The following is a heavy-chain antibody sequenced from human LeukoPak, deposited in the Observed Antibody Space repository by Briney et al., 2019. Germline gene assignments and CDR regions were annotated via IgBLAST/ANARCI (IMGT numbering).Heavy chain of an antibody. CDR2: IYYSGST. J-gene: IGHJ6*03. D-gene: IGHD3-3*01. Sequence: SETLSLTCTVSGGSISSSSYYWGWIRQPPGKGLEWIGSIYYSGSTYYNPSLKSRVTISVDTSKNQFSLKLSSVTAADTAVYYCARVQGLDDYDFWSGYYYYYYMDVWGKGTTVTVSS. V-gene: IGHV4-39*07. CDR1: GGSISSSSYY. CDR3: ARVQGLDDYDFWSGYYYYYYMDV.